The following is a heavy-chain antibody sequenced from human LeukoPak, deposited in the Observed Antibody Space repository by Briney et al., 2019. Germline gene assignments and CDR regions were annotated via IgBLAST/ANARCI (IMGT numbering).Heavy chain of an antibody. CDR3: AKSRTFQGGGFFDL. CDR1: GFTFSTYA. CDR2: ISDSGANT. D-gene: IGHD3-16*01. J-gene: IGHJ2*01. Sequence: GGSLRLSCAASGFTFSTYAMSWVRQAPGKGLEWVSTISDSGANTYYADSVRGRFTISRDDSKNTLYLQKNSLRADDTAIYYCAKSRTFQGGGFFDLWGRGTPVPVPS. V-gene: IGHV3-23*01.